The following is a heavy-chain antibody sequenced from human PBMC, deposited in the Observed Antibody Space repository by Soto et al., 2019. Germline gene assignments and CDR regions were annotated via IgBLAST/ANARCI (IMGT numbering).Heavy chain of an antibody. V-gene: IGHV3-30*03. CDR3: ASGYSYGHGYYYYGMDV. CDR1: GFTFSSYG. Sequence: GGSLRLSCAASGFTFSSYGMHWVRQAPGKGLEWVAVISYDGSNKYYADSVKGRVTISRDNSKNTLYLQMNSLRAEDTAVYYFASGYSYGHGYYYYGMDVWGQGTTVTVAS. D-gene: IGHD5-18*01. J-gene: IGHJ6*02. CDR2: ISYDGSNK.